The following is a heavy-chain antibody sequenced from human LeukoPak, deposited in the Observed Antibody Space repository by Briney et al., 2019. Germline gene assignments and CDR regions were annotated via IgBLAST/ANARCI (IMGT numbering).Heavy chain of an antibody. CDR1: GFTFSSYW. CDR3: AKSTAIVVVTALNY. J-gene: IGHJ4*02. V-gene: IGHV3-33*06. Sequence: GSLRLSCAASGFTFSSYWMSWVRQAPGKGLEWVAMIWYDGSNKYYADSAKGRLTISRDNSKNTLYLQMNSLRAEDTAVYYCAKSTAIVVVTALNYWGQGTLVTVSS. CDR2: IWYDGSNK. D-gene: IGHD2-21*02.